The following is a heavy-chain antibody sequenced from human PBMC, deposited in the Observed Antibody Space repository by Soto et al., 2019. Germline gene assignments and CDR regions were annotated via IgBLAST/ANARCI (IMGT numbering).Heavy chain of an antibody. CDR2: INPSGGST. CDR1: GYTFTSYY. Sequence: ASVKVSCKASGYTFTSYYMHWVRQAPGQGLEWMGIINPSGGSTSYAQKFQGRVTMTRDTSTSTVYMELSSLRSEDTAVYYCARGAATYYDFWSGPLDFDYWGQGTLVTVSS. J-gene: IGHJ4*02. D-gene: IGHD3-3*01. CDR3: ARGAATYYDFWSGPLDFDY. V-gene: IGHV1-46*03.